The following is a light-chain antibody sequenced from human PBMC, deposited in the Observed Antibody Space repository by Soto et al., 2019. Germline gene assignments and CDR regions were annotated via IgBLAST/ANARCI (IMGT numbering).Light chain of an antibody. CDR3: CSFTSISTYV. CDR1: TADFDDYWS. CDR2: EVS. J-gene: IGLJ1*01. Sequence: SALTQPASVSGSPGQSMTSSCTGNTADFDDYWSVSCYQQHPGKAPTFMIYEVSNRPSGFSDRFSGAKAGNTAYLTISGLQPDDEADYFCCSFTSISTYVFGSGTKVTVL. V-gene: IGLV2-14*01.